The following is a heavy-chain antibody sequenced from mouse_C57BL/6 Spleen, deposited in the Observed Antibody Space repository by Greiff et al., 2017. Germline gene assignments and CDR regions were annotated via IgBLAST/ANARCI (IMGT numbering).Heavy chain of an antibody. V-gene: IGHV1-4*01. CDR2: INPSSGYT. CDR1: GYTFTSYT. CDR3: ARDGCYSAWFAY. J-gene: IGHJ3*01. D-gene: IGHD2-3*01. Sequence: VQLQQSGAELARPGASVKMSCKASGYTFTSYTMHWVKQRPGQGLEWIGYINPSSGYTKYNQKFKDKATLTADKSSSTAYMQLSSLTSEDSAVYYCARDGCYSAWFAYWGQGTLVTVSA.